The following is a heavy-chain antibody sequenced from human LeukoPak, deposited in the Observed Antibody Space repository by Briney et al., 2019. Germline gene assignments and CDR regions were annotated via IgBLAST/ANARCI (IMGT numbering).Heavy chain of an antibody. D-gene: IGHD3-10*01. J-gene: IGHJ4*02. Sequence: PGGSLRLSCAASGFTFSSYGMHWVRQAPGKGLEWVAFISNDGSNKYYADSVKGRFTISRDNSKNTLYLQMNSLRAEDTAVYYCAKDVDSWFGELFPVYWGQGTLVTVSS. CDR1: GFTFSSYG. V-gene: IGHV3-30*18. CDR2: ISNDGSNK. CDR3: AKDVDSWFGELFPVY.